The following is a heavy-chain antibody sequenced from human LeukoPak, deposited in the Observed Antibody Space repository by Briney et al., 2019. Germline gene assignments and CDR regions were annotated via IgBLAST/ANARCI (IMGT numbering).Heavy chain of an antibody. CDR3: ARDQHPYYYDSSGYTPGGRDYYYYGMDV. V-gene: IGHV3-33*01. J-gene: IGHJ6*02. D-gene: IGHD3-22*01. CDR2: IWYDGSNK. CDR1: GFTFSSYG. Sequence: GRSLRLSCAASGFTFSSYGMHWVRQAPGKGLEWVAVIWYDGSNKYYADSVKGRFTISRDNSKNTLYPQMNSLRAEDTAVYYCARDQHPYYYDSSGYTPGGRDYYYYGMDVWGQGTTVTVSS.